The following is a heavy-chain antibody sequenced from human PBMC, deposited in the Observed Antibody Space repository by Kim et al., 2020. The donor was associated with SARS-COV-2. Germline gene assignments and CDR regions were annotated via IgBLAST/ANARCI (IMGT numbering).Heavy chain of an antibody. J-gene: IGHJ6*02. D-gene: IGHD3-22*01. Sequence: YAQKFQGRGTMTEDTSTDTAYMELSSLRSEDTAVYYCATQFAYYYDRPMDVWGQGTTVTVSS. CDR3: ATQFAYYYDRPMDV. V-gene: IGHV1-24*01.